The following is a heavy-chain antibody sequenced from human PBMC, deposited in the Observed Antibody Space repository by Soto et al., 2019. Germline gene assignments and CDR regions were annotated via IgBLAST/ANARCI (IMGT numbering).Heavy chain of an antibody. Sequence: PWETLSLTCAVSGDSISTTNWWSWVRQPPGMGLEWVGEIYSSGSTNYNPSLKSRISTSLDKSKNEFSLTLNSVTAADTAVYYCARGGSSNWLRIFYQWAQGTLVTVSS. CDR3: ARGGSSNWLRIFYQ. J-gene: IGHJ1*01. V-gene: IGHV4-4*02. CDR1: GDSISTTNW. D-gene: IGHD6-13*01. CDR2: IYSSGST.